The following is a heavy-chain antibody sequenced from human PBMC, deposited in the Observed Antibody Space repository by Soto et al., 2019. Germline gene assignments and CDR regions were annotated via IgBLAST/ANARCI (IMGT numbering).Heavy chain of an antibody. V-gene: IGHV4-39*01. CDR3: ARTRIDYGDYLMDY. Sequence: SETLSLTCTVSGGSISSSSYYWGWIRQPPGKGLEWIGSIYYSGGTYYNPSLKSRVTISVDTSKNQFSLKLSSVTAADTAVYYCARTRIDYGDYLMDYWGQGTLVTVSS. D-gene: IGHD4-17*01. J-gene: IGHJ4*02. CDR2: IYYSGGT. CDR1: GGSISSSSYY.